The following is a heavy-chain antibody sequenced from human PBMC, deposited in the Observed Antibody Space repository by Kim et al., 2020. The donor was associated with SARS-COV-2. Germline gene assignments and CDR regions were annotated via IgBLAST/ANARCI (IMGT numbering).Heavy chain of an antibody. CDR3: ARWNSRGGGMEY. D-gene: IGHD3-22*01. V-gene: IGHV6-1*01. CDR1: GDSVSSNGAA. CDR2: TYYRSKWST. J-gene: IGHJ4*02. Sequence: SQTLSLTCAISGDSVSSNGAAWHWIRQSPSRGLEWLGKTYYRSKWSTDYAVSVKSRMIINADTSKNQFSLQLNSVTPEDTAVYYCARWNSRGGGMEYRGQGTLVTVSS.